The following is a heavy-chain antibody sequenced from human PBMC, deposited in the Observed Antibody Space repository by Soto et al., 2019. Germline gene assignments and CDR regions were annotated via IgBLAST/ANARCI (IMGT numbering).Heavy chain of an antibody. V-gene: IGHV3-48*02. Sequence: GGSLRLSCAASGFTFSSHSMNWVRQAPGKGLEWVSYISSSTTTLYYADSVEGRFTISRDNAKNSLYLQMNSLRDDDTAVYYCARGIAAAGGRHFDYWGQGTLVTVS. D-gene: IGHD6-13*01. CDR3: ARGIAAAGGRHFDY. CDR1: GFTFSSHS. J-gene: IGHJ4*02. CDR2: ISSSTTTL.